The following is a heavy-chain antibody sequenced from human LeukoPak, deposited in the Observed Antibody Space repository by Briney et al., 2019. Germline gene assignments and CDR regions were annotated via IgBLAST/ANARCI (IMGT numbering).Heavy chain of an antibody. CDR3: AREPPNYYDSSGPHLDF. D-gene: IGHD3-22*01. CDR1: GYTFISYD. CDR2: ISAYNGNS. J-gene: IGHJ4*02. Sequence: ASVKVSCKASGYTFISYDISWVRQAPGQGLEWMGWISAYNGNSNYAQKLQGRVTLTTDTSTRTAYMELRSLRSDDTAVYYCAREPPNYYDSSGPHLDFWDQGTLVPVSS. V-gene: IGHV1-18*01.